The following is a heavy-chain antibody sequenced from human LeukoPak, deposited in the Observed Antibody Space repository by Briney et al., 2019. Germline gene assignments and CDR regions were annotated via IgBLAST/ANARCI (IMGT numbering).Heavy chain of an antibody. J-gene: IGHJ6*02. Sequence: GGSLRLSCAASGFTFSSYAMSWVRQAPGKGLEWVSAISGSGGSTYYADSVKGRFTISRDNSKNTLYLQMNSLRAEDTAVYYCAKSILNDSSGYYYGGGVYYYYYGMDVWGQGTTVTVSS. CDR3: AKSILNDSSGYYYGGGVYYYYYGMDV. D-gene: IGHD3-22*01. CDR2: ISGSGGST. V-gene: IGHV3-23*01. CDR1: GFTFSSYA.